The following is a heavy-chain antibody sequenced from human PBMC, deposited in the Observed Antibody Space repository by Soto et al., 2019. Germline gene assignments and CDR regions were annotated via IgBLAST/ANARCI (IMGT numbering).Heavy chain of an antibody. J-gene: IGHJ4*02. V-gene: IGHV4-39*01. D-gene: IGHD3-10*01. CDR3: ARILNYYGSGSYWAFDY. CDR2: IYYSGST. CDR1: GGSISSSSYY. Sequence: QLQLQESGPGLVKPSETLSLTCTVSGGSISSSSYYWGWIRQPPGKGLEWIGSIYYSGSTYYNPSLKSRVTISVDTSKNQFSLKLSSVTAADTAVYYCARILNYYGSGSYWAFDYWGQGTLVTVSS.